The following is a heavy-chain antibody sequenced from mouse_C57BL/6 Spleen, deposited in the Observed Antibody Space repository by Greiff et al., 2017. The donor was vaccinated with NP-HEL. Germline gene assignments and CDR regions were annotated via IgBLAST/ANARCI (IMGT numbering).Heavy chain of an antibody. Sequence: EVQVVVSGGGLVQPKGSLKLSCAASGFSFNTYAMNWVRQAPGKGLEWVARIRSKSNNYATYYADSVKDRFTISRDDSESMLYLQMNNLKTEDTAMYYCVRDGNYGFAYWGQGTLVTVSA. CDR3: VRDGNYGFAY. D-gene: IGHD2-1*01. V-gene: IGHV10-1*01. CDR1: GFSFNTYA. CDR2: IRSKSNNYAT. J-gene: IGHJ3*01.